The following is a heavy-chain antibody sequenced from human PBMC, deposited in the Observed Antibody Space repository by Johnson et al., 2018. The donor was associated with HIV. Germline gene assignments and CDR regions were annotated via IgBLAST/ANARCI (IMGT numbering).Heavy chain of an antibody. D-gene: IGHD1-26*01. CDR2: IWYDGNNK. J-gene: IGHJ3*02. V-gene: IGHV3-30*19. CDR3: ARDSPRIVGVPDAFDI. Sequence: QVQLVESGGGVVQPGRSLRLSCAASGFTFSSYGMHWVRQAPGKGLEWVAVIWYDGNNKYYDDSVKGRFTTARDNSKNTLYLQMNSLRAEDTAVYYCARDSPRIVGVPDAFDIWGQGTMVTVSS. CDR1: GFTFSSYG.